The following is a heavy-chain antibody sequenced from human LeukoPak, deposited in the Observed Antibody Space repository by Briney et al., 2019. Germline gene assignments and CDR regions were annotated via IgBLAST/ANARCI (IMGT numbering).Heavy chain of an antibody. CDR1: GYTFTSYY. V-gene: IGHV1-46*01. Sequence: ASVKVSCKASGYTFTSYYMHWVRQAPGQGLEWMGIINPSGGSTSYAQKFQGRVTMTRDMSTSTVYMELSSLRSEDTAVYYCARLTPAVGDLLREGVPFDYWGQGTLVTVSS. CDR3: ARLTPAVGDLLREGVPFDY. J-gene: IGHJ4*02. D-gene: IGHD3-10*01. CDR2: INPSGGST.